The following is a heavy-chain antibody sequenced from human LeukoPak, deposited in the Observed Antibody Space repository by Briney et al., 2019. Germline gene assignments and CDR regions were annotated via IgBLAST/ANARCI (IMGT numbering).Heavy chain of an antibody. D-gene: IGHD3-16*01. J-gene: IGHJ4*02. CDR1: GCSFTSYW. V-gene: IGHV5-51*01. Sequence: GETLKISCKGSGCSFTSYWIGWVRQMPGKGLEWMGNIYPGDSDTRYSPSFQGQVTISADKSISTAYLQWSSLKASDTAMYYCATLLDRRGSFDYWGQGTLVTVSS. CDR2: IYPGDSDT. CDR3: ATLLDRRGSFDY.